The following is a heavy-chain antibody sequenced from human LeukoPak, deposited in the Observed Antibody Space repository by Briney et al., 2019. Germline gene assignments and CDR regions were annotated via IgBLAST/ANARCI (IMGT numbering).Heavy chain of an antibody. CDR2: INPSGGST. CDR3: ARVGRIVGATWEY. Sequence: ASVKVSCKASGYTFTSYYIHWVRQAPGQGLEWMGIINPSGGSTSYAQKFQGRVTMTRDMSTSTVYMELSSLRSEDTAVYYCARVGRIVGATWEYWGQGTLVTVSS. J-gene: IGHJ4*02. CDR1: GYTFTSYY. D-gene: IGHD1-26*01. V-gene: IGHV1-46*01.